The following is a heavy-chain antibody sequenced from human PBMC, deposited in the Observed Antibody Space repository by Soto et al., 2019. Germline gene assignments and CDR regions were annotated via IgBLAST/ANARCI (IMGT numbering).Heavy chain of an antibody. D-gene: IGHD3-9*01. CDR1: GFIFSSYG. CDR3: SKTRVVYDILAGQYEIGYHGMDV. Sequence: QVHLVESGGGVVQPGRSLRLSCAASGFIFSSYGMHWVRQAPGKGLEWVAVISYDGSDKYFTDSVNGRFTIARDNSKNTLYLQMDSPRAEDTAVYYCSKTRVVYDILAGQYEIGYHGMDVWGQGTTVTVSS. CDR2: ISYDGSDK. J-gene: IGHJ6*02. V-gene: IGHV3-30*18.